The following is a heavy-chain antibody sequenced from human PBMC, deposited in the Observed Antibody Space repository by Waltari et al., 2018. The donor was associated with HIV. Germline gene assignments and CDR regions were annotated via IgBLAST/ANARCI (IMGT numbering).Heavy chain of an antibody. J-gene: IGHJ6*02. V-gene: IGHV3-53*01. CDR3: DMYYYDSSGYSAAV. CDR2: IYSSVKT. Sequence: EVQLVESGGGLIQPGGSLRLSCAASGFTVSSQYMSWVRQAPGKGLEWVSVIYSSVKTYYADSVKGRFTISRDNSKNTLYLQMNRLRVEDTAVYYCDMYYYDSSGYSAAVWGQGTTVTVSS. CDR1: GFTVSSQY. D-gene: IGHD3-22*01.